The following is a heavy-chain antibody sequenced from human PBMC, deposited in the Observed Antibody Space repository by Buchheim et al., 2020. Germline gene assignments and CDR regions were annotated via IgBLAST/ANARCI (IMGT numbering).Heavy chain of an antibody. Sequence: QVQLVESGGGLVQPGRSLRLSCAPSGFTFSSYCMHWVRQAPGKGLEWISFISYNGSNKYYADSVKGRFTISRDNSKKTLYLQMNSLRAEDTAVYYCARGLYGMLPLSYYGMDVWGQGTT. CDR3: ARGLYGMLPLSYYGMDV. CDR2: ISYNGSNK. J-gene: IGHJ6*02. CDR1: GFTFSSYC. V-gene: IGHV3-30*03. D-gene: IGHD2-8*01.